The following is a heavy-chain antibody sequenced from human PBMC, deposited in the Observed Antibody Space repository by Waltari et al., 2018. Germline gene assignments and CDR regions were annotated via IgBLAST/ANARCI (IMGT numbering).Heavy chain of an antibody. CDR3: ARPNPHYYYGMDV. CDR2: ISTSGST. Sequence: QVQLQESGPGLVKPSQTLSLTCTVSGGSISSGSYYWSWIRQPAGKGLEWIGRISTSGSTNYNPSLKSRVTISVDTSKNQFSLKLSSVTAADTAVYYCARPNPHYYYGMDVWGQGTTVTVSS. J-gene: IGHJ6*02. V-gene: IGHV4-61*02. CDR1: GGSISSGSYY.